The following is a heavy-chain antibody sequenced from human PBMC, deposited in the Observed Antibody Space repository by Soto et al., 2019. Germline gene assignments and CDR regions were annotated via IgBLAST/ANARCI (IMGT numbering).Heavy chain of an antibody. CDR1: GFTLSSHA. V-gene: IGHV3-23*01. D-gene: IGHD1-26*01. CDR2: IVDSGSST. Sequence: EVQLLESGGGLVQPGGSLRLSCAASGFTLSSHAMSWVRQAPGKGLEWVSGIVDSGSSTYYADSVKGRFTISSDNPKNTLYLQMNSLRADDTAIYYCAKRALGAHDYWGQGTLVTVSS. CDR3: AKRALGAHDY. J-gene: IGHJ4*02.